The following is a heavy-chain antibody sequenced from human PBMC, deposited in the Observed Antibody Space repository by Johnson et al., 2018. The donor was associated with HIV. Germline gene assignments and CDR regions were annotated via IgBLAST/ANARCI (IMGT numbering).Heavy chain of an antibody. D-gene: IGHD3-22*01. CDR2: IRTDGSNK. CDR1: GFTFSTYA. CDR3: AKVRRAYYEDAFDI. J-gene: IGHJ3*02. V-gene: IGHV3-30*02. Sequence: QVQLVESGGGLVQPGGSLRISCAASGFTFSTYAMSWVRQAPGKGLEWVAFIRTDGSNKHYGDSVKCRFTISRYNTKNTLYLQMNSLRAEDTALYYCAKVRRAYYEDAFDIWGQGTMVTVSS.